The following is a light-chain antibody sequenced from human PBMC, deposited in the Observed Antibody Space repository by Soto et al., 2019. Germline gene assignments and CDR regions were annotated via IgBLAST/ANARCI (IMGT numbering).Light chain of an antibody. V-gene: IGKV3-15*01. CDR1: QSVGSN. CDR2: GAS. J-gene: IGKJ4*01. CDR3: QQYSNWPPLT. Sequence: EILMTQSPATLSVSPGERATLSCRASQSVGSNVAWYQQKPGQTPRLLIYGASTRATNVPARFSGSGSGTDFTLSICSLQSEDFAVYYCQQYSNWPPLTFGGGTKLEIK.